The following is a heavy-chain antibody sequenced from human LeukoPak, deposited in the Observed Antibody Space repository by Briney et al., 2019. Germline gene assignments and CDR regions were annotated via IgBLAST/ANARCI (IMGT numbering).Heavy chain of an antibody. Sequence: GGSLRLSCAASGFTFSNYAIHWVRQAPGKGLEWVAVISYDGNNKYYADSVKGRFTISRDNSKNTLYLQMNSLRAEDTAVYYCAKVEGPYCSSTSCYYYWGQGTLVTVSS. J-gene: IGHJ4*02. CDR2: ISYDGNNK. CDR3: AKVEGPYCSSTSCYYY. CDR1: GFTFSNYA. V-gene: IGHV3-30-3*01. D-gene: IGHD2-2*01.